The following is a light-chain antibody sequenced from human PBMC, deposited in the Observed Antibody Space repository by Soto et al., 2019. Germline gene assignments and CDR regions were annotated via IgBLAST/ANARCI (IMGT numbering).Light chain of an antibody. J-gene: IGKJ2*01. CDR3: QQYGGVPYT. Sequence: EIVLTQSPGTLSLSPGQRATLSCRASESISRDYIAWYQRRLGQAPRLLIYGASSGATGIPDRFSGSGSGTDFTLTISRLEHEDFAIYYCQQYGGVPYTFGQGTKLESK. V-gene: IGKV3-20*01. CDR2: GAS. CDR1: ESISRDY.